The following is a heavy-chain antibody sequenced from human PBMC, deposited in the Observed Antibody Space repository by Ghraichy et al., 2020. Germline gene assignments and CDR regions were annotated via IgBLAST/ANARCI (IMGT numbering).Heavy chain of an antibody. V-gene: IGHV1-18*01. CDR1: GYTFTSYG. CDR3: ATHITIFGDNNWFDP. Sequence: ASVKVSCKASGYTFTSYGISWVRQAPGQGLEWMGWISAYNGNTNYAQKLQGRVTMTTDTSTSTAYMELRSLRSDDTAVYYCATHITIFGDNNWFDPWGQGTLVTVSS. D-gene: IGHD3-3*01. J-gene: IGHJ5*02. CDR2: ISAYNGNT.